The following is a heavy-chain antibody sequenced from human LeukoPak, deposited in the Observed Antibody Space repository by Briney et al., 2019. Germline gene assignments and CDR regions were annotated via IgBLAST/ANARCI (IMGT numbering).Heavy chain of an antibody. Sequence: GGSLRLSCAASGFTFSSHAMSWVRQAPGKGLEWVSAISDSGRETFYTDSVKGRFTISRDNSKNTLYLGMNSLRAEDTAVYYCAKPSGRHPNYDFDHWGQGTLVTVSS. V-gene: IGHV3-23*01. CDR2: ISDSGRET. D-gene: IGHD1-26*01. J-gene: IGHJ4*02. CDR1: GFTFSSHA. CDR3: AKPSGRHPNYDFDH.